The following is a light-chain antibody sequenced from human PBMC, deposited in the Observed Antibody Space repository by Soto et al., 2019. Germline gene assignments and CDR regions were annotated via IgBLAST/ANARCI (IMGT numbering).Light chain of an antibody. V-gene: IGKV3-20*01. CDR3: LHHGSSPWT. CDR1: QSVSSTF. Sequence: EPLFPPSTANPSFAPGEGVTTSCVGSQSVSSTFLAWYQHKPGRPHRLLIYGASSRATDIPDRFSGGGSGTDFTLTIIRMEPEDFAVYYCLHHGSSPWTVGQGTQVDIK. CDR2: GAS. J-gene: IGKJ1*01.